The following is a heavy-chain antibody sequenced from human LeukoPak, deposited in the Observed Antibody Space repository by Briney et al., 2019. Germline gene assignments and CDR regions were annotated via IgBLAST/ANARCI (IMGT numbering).Heavy chain of an antibody. CDR1: GGSIISYY. D-gene: IGHD3-10*01. CDR2: IYTSGST. CDR3: ARDLWGSGIDN. Sequence: PSETLSLTCTVSGGSIISYYWSWIRQPAGKGLEWIGRIYTSGSTNYNPSLKSRVTISVDTSKNHFSLKLSSVTAADTAVYYCARDLWGSGIDNWGQGTLVTVSS. V-gene: IGHV4-4*07. J-gene: IGHJ4*02.